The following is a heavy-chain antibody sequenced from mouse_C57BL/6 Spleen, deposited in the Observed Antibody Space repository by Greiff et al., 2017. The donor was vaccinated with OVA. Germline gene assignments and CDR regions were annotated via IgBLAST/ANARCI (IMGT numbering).Heavy chain of an antibody. CDR1: GFTFSDYY. CDR3: ARSKGYFDV. J-gene: IGHJ1*03. Sequence: EVMLVESEGGLVQPGSSMKLSCTASGFTFSDYYMAWVRQVPEKGLEWVANINYDGSSTYYLDSLKSRFIISRDNAKNILYLQMSSLKSEDTATYYCARSKGYFDVWGTGTTVTVSS. V-gene: IGHV5-16*01. CDR2: INYDGSST.